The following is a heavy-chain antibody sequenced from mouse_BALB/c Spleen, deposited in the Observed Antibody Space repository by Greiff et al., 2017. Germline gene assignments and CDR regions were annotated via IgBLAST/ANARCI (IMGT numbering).Heavy chain of an antibody. CDR2: IDPANGNT. V-gene: IGHV14-3*02. Sequence: VHVKQSGAELVKPGASVKLSCTASGFNIKDTYMHWVKQRPEQGLEWIGRIDPANGNTKYDPKFQGKATITADTSSNTAYLQLNSLTSEDSAIYYCARGYDGYFHWGQGTTLTVSA. J-gene: IGHJ2*01. D-gene: IGHD2-3*01. CDR3: ARGYDGYFH. CDR1: GFNIKDTY.